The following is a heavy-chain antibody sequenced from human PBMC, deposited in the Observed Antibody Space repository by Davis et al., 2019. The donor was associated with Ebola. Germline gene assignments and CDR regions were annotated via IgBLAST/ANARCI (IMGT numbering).Heavy chain of an antibody. J-gene: IGHJ5*02. CDR1: GFTFSSYW. CDR3: ARESRAFGGVIGFDP. D-gene: IGHD3-16*02. CDR2: IKQDGSEK. V-gene: IGHV3-7*03. Sequence: GESLKISCAASGFTFSSYWMSWVRQAPGKGLEWVANIKQDGSEKYYVDSVKGRFTISRDNAKNSLYLQMNSLRAEDTAVYYCARESRAFGGVIGFDPWGQGTLVTVSS.